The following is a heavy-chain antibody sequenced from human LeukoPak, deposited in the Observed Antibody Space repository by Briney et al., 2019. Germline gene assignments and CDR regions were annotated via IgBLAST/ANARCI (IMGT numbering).Heavy chain of an antibody. CDR3: ARDLQDYYGSGSYFLNGNWFDP. CDR2: IYTSGST. CDR1: GGSISSYY. Sequence: PSETLSLTCTVSGGSISSYYWSWIRQPAGKGLEWIGRIYTSGSTNYNPSLKSRVTMSVDTSKNQFSLRLSSVTAADTAVYYCARDLQDYYGSGSYFLNGNWFDPWGQGTLVTVSS. V-gene: IGHV4-4*07. D-gene: IGHD3-10*01. J-gene: IGHJ5*02.